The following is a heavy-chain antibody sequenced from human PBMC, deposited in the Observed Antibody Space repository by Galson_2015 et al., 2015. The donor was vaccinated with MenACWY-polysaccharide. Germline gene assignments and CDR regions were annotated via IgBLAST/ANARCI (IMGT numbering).Heavy chain of an antibody. J-gene: IGHJ4*02. CDR1: GLSLGPPRMP. D-gene: IGHD1-26*01. Sequence: PSPAPPSRPLTLPCTFSGLSLGPPRMPVSWIRQRPGKALEWLLRIHWEDDKYYPTELKTRLTISNDTCKNQVVLPMTNMDPVDTAAYYCVRESGSYFQMDYWGQGTLVTVSS. V-gene: IGHV2-70*04. CDR3: VRESGSYFQMDY. CDR2: IHWEDDK.